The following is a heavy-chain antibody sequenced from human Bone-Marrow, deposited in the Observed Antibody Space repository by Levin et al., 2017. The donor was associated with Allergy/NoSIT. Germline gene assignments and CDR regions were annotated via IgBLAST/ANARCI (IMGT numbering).Heavy chain of an antibody. Sequence: SLKISCATSKFMFDDYGMYWVRQAPGKGLEWVSGISWNSGKTHYADSVKGRFVISRDNAKNSLYLQMNSLRTEDTALYYCVKSLTTMTIHDGFDFWGQGTMVTVSA. CDR3: VKSLTTMTIHDGFDF. CDR1: KFMFDDYG. J-gene: IGHJ3*01. CDR2: ISWNSGKT. D-gene: IGHD3-9*01. V-gene: IGHV3-9*01.